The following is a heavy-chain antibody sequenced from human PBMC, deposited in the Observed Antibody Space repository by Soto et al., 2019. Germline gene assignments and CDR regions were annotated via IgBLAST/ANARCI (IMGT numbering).Heavy chain of an antibody. J-gene: IGHJ4*02. CDR1: GGSISNHY. D-gene: IGHD7-27*01. Sequence: QVQLRESGPGLVKPSETLSLTCSVSGGSISNHYWSWIRQPPGKGLEWIGYIYYNGNTNYNPSLKSRVTMSVDTSRNQISLKLTTVTAPDTAVYYCTRANWYSEYWGQGTLVTVSS. CDR2: IYYNGNT. V-gene: IGHV4-59*11. CDR3: TRANWYSEY.